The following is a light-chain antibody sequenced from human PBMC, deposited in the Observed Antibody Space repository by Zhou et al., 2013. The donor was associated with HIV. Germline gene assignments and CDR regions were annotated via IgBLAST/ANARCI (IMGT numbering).Light chain of an antibody. Sequence: DIQMTQSPSTVSASVGDRVTITCRASQSLNSWLAWYQQKPGKAPKLLIYKASTLERGVPSRFSGSGSGTEFTLTISSLQPDDFATYYCQHYNSPWTFGQGTKVEIK. CDR1: QSLNSW. CDR3: QHYNSPWT. V-gene: IGKV1-5*03. J-gene: IGKJ1*01. CDR2: KAS.